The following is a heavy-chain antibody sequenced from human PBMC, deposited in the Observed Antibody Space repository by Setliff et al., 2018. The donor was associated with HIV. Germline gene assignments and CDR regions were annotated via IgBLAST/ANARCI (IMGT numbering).Heavy chain of an antibody. D-gene: IGHD3-10*01. CDR3: ARDGSGKHDH. CDR1: GASISSYY. CDR2: ISYPGST. Sequence: KPSETLSLTCTVSGASISSYYWSWIRQPPGKGLEWIGYISYPGSTNYNPSLKSRVTISVDTSKNQFSLNLSSVTAADTAVYYCARDGSGKHDHWGQGTLVTVSS. V-gene: IGHV4-59*01. J-gene: IGHJ4*02.